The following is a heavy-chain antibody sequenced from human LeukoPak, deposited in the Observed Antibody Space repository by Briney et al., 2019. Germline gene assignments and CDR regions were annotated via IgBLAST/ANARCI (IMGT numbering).Heavy chain of an antibody. J-gene: IGHJ4*02. Sequence: PGRSLRLSCAAYGFTFSSYAMHWVRQAPGKGLEWVAVISYDGSNKYYADSVKGRFTISRDNSKNTLYLQMNSLRAEDTAVYYCARDRAAAGYFDYWGQGTLVTVSS. CDR1: GFTFSSYA. V-gene: IGHV3-30-3*01. CDR3: ARDRAAAGYFDY. CDR2: ISYDGSNK. D-gene: IGHD6-13*01.